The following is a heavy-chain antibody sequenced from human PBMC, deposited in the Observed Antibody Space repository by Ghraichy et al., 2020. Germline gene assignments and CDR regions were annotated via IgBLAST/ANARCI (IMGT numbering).Heavy chain of an antibody. Sequence: GGSLRLSCAASGFTFDEYTMHWVRQAPGKGLEWVSLITWNGGSTYYGDSVKGRFTASRDNSKNSLFLQMNSLRTEDTALYYCAAEYYYDSSGSFHYWGQGTLFTVSS. D-gene: IGHD3-22*01. CDR2: ITWNGGST. V-gene: IGHV3-43*01. J-gene: IGHJ4*02. CDR1: GFTFDEYT. CDR3: AAEYYYDSSGSFHY.